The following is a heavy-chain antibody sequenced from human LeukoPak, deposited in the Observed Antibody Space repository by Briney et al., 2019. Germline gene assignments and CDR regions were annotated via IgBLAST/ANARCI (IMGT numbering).Heavy chain of an antibody. Sequence: GASVKVSCKASGYTFTIYGISWVRQAPGQGLEWMGCISAYNGNTNYAQKLQGRVTMTTDTSTSTAYMELRSLRSDDTAVYYCASTRPSFTVTSWGWFDPWGQGTLVTVSS. V-gene: IGHV1-18*01. CDR2: ISAYNGNT. CDR1: GYTFTIYG. J-gene: IGHJ5*02. CDR3: ASTRPSFTVTSWGWFDP. D-gene: IGHD4-17*01.